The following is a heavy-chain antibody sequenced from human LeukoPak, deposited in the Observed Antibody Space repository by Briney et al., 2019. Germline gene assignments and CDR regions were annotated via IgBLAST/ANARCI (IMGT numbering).Heavy chain of an antibody. CDR2: IWYDGSNK. V-gene: IGHV3-33*06. Sequence: GGSLRLSCAASGFTLSSYGMHWVRQAPGNGLEWVAVIWYDGSNKYCADSVKGRFTISRDNSKNTLYLQMNSLRDEDTAVYYCAKGSGIAAAGTLWYWGQGTLVTVSS. CDR3: AKGSGIAAAGTLWY. CDR1: GFTLSSYG. J-gene: IGHJ4*02. D-gene: IGHD6-13*01.